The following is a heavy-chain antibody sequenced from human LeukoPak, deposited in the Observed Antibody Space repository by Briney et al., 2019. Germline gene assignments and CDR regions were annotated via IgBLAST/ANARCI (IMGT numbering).Heavy chain of an antibody. CDR1: GGPISSYY. Sequence: RTSETLSLTCTVSGGPISSYYWSWIRQPPGKGLEWIGYIYYSGGTNYNPSLKSRVTISVDTSKKQFSLKLTSVTAADTAVYYCARSSEGRYYYDSSGYSYYYYYMDVWGKGTTVTISS. V-gene: IGHV4-59*01. J-gene: IGHJ6*03. CDR3: ARSSEGRYYYDSSGYSYYYYYMDV. CDR2: IYYSGGT. D-gene: IGHD3-22*01.